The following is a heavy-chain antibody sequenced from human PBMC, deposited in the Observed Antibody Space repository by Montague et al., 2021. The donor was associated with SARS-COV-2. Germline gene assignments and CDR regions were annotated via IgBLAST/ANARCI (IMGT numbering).Heavy chain of an antibody. V-gene: IGHV3-7*01. Sequence: SLRLSCAASGFTFSSYWMSWVRQAPGKGLEWVANIKQDGSEKYYVDSVKGRFTISRDNAKNSLYLQMNSLRAEDTAVYYCARDTMARGVRYYYYGMDVWGQGTTVTVSS. J-gene: IGHJ6*02. CDR3: ARDTMARGVRYYYYGMDV. D-gene: IGHD3-10*01. CDR1: GFTFSSYW. CDR2: IKQDGSEK.